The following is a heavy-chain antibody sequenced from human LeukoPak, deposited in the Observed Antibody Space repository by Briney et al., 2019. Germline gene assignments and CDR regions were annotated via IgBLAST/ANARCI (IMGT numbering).Heavy chain of an antibody. Sequence: GGSLRLSCAASGFTFSSYAMHWVRQAPGKGLEYVSAISSNGGSTYYANSVKGRFTISRDNSKNTLYLQMGSLRAEDMAVYYCARLTGSGFDPWGQGTLVTVSS. J-gene: IGHJ5*02. CDR2: ISSNGGST. CDR1: GFTFSSYA. V-gene: IGHV3-64*01. CDR3: ARLTGSGFDP. D-gene: IGHD6-19*01.